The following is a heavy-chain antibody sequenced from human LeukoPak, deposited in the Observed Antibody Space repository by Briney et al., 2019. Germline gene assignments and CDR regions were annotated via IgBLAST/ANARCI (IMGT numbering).Heavy chain of an antibody. CDR1: GFTFSSYA. D-gene: IGHD3-3*01. Sequence: GGSLRLSCAASGFTFSSYAMSWVRQAPGKGLEWVSAISGSGGSTYYADSVKGRFTISRDNSKNTLYLQMNSLRAEATAVYYCAKDLDDFWSGYYYYYYYGMDVWGQGTTVTVSS. V-gene: IGHV3-23*01. J-gene: IGHJ6*02. CDR2: ISGSGGST. CDR3: AKDLDDFWSGYYYYYYYGMDV.